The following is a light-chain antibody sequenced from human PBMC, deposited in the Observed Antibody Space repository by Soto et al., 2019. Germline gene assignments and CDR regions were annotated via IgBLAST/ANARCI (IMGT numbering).Light chain of an antibody. CDR1: QDIGNY. J-gene: IGKJ3*01. Sequence: DIQMTQSPSSLSASVGDRVTITCRASQDIGNYLAWYQQKPGKVPKLLIYASSTLQSGVPSRFWGCGSGSDFTLTISSLTHEDVETNHCPKHNSVPFTFGPGTKVDIK. CDR2: ASS. V-gene: IGKV1-27*01. CDR3: PKHNSVPFT.